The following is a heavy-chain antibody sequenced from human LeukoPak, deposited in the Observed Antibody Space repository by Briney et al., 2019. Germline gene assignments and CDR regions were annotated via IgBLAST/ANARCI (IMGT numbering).Heavy chain of an antibody. V-gene: IGHV3-11*01. J-gene: IGHJ6*02. CDR3: ARWRDFWNYGMDA. Sequence: GGSLRPSCAASGFTFSDYYMSWIRQAPGKGLEWVSYISSSGSTIYYADSVKGRFTISRDNAKNSLYLQMNSLRAEDTAVYYCARWRDFWNYGMDAWGQGTTVTVSS. CDR1: GFTFSDYY. CDR2: ISSSGSTI. D-gene: IGHD3-3*01.